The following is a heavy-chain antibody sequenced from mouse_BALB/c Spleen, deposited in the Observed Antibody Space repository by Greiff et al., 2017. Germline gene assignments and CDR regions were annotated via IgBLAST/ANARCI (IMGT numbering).Heavy chain of an antibody. CDR3: ARLDGYYFYAMDY. J-gene: IGHJ4*01. CDR2: ISNGGGST. D-gene: IGHD2-3*01. Sequence: EVMLVESGGGLVQPGGSLKLSCAASGFTFSSYTMSWVRQTPEKRLEWVAYISNGGGSTYYPDTVKGRFTISRDNAKNTLYLQMSSLKSEDTAMYYCARLDGYYFYAMDYWGQGTSVTVSS. V-gene: IGHV5-12-2*01. CDR1: GFTFSSYT.